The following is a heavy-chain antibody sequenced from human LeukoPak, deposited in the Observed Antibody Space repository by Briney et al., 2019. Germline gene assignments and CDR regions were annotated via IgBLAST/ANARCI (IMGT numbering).Heavy chain of an antibody. Sequence: SETLSLTCIVSGASVITDDYYWGWVRQPPGKGLEWLGSTYRIPPLKSRVTISVDTSRNQFSLRLRSVTAADTALYFCARVFGYYQEAMDVWGQGTTVTVSS. J-gene: IGHJ6*02. CDR1: GASVITDDYY. CDR2: GST. CDR3: ARVFGYYQEAMDV. D-gene: IGHD3-3*01. V-gene: IGHV4-39*07.